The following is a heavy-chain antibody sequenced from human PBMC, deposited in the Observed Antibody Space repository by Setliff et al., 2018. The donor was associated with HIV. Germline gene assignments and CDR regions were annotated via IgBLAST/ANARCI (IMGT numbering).Heavy chain of an antibody. J-gene: IGHJ6*03. D-gene: IGHD5-12*01. CDR3: ARMATVYYYYMDV. CDR2: INTNTGNP. Sequence: VASVKVSCKASGYTFTSYAMNWVRHAPGQGLEWMGWINTNTGNPTYAQGFTGRFVFSLDTSVSTAYLQISSLKAEDTAVYYCARMATVYYYYMDVWGKGTTVTVSS. V-gene: IGHV7-4-1*02. CDR1: GYTFTSYA.